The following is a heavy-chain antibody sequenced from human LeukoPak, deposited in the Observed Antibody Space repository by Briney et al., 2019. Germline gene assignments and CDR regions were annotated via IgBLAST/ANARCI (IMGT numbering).Heavy chain of an antibody. D-gene: IGHD3-10*01. CDR2: IYYSGST. V-gene: IGHV4-59*01. CDR1: GGSLTNYY. CDR3: ARVAKHFRGGLSFYYMDV. Sequence: SETLSLTCTVSGGSLTNYYWSWIRQPPGKGLDWIGHIYYSGSTNYNPSLKSRVTMSLDTSKNQFSLKVISVTAADTAVYYCARVAKHFRGGLSFYYMDVWGKGTTVTISS. J-gene: IGHJ6*03.